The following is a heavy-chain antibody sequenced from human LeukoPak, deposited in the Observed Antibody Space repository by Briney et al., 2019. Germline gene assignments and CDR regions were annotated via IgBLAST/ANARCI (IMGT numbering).Heavy chain of an antibody. D-gene: IGHD4-17*01. CDR1: GFTFGDYA. V-gene: IGHV3-49*03. CDR2: IRSKAYGGTT. J-gene: IGHJ4*02. CDR3: TRDSLDYGDYVDY. Sequence: PGGSLRLSCTASGFTFGDYAMSWFRQAPGKGLEWVGFIRSKAYGGTTEYAASVKGRFTISRDDSKSIAYLQMNSLKTEDTTVYYCTRDSLDYGDYVDYWGQGTLVTVSS.